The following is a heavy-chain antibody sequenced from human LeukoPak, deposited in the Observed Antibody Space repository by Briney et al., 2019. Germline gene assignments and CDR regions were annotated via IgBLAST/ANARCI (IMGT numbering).Heavy chain of an antibody. V-gene: IGHV4-59*01. D-gene: IGHD3-22*01. CDR3: ARAPDDIRGYYPLDY. CDR2: IYYSGST. Sequence: SSETLSLTCAVYGGSFSGYYWSWIRQPPGKGLEWIGYIYYSGSTNYNPSLKSRVTISVDTSKNQFSLKLSSVTPADTAVYYCARAPDDIRGYYPLDYWGQGTLVTVSS. CDR1: GGSFSGYY. J-gene: IGHJ4*02.